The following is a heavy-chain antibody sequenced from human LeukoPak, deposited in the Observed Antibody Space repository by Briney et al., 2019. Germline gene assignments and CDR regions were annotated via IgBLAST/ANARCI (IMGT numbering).Heavy chain of an antibody. CDR2: IYYSGST. V-gene: IGHV4-59*06. CDR3: ARGSPFHFFDY. CDR1: GGSIRNNY. Sequence: SETLSLTCTVPGGSIRNNYWSWIRQPPGKGLEWIGYIYYSGSTYYNPSLKSRVTISEDTSKNQFSLKLSSVTAADTAVYYCARGSPFHFFDYWGQGTLVTVSS. D-gene: IGHD3-3*02. J-gene: IGHJ4*02.